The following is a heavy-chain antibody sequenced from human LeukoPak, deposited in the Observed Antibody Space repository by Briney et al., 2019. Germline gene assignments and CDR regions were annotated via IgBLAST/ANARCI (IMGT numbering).Heavy chain of an antibody. CDR2: ISSSGGAT. Sequence: GGSLRLSCAASGFTFSSYAMNWVRQAPGKGLEWVSAISSSGGATYYAESVKGRLTISRDNSKNTLYLQMNSLRAEDTAVYYCAKRGGQTYYYDSSGYYYVDWGQGTLDTVSS. CDR1: GFTFSSYA. J-gene: IGHJ4*02. V-gene: IGHV3-23*01. D-gene: IGHD3-22*01. CDR3: AKRGGQTYYYDSSGYYYVD.